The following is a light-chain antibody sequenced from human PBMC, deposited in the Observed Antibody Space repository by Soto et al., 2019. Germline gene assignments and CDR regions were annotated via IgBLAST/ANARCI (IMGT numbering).Light chain of an antibody. J-gene: IGKJ1*01. Sequence: IQMTQSPSSLSASVGDRVTITCRASQSISSYLNWYQQKPGKAPKLLIYAASSLQRGVPSRFSGSGSGTDFTLTISSLQPEDFATYYCQQSYSTPWTFGQGTKVDI. V-gene: IGKV1-39*01. CDR3: QQSYSTPWT. CDR1: QSISSY. CDR2: AAS.